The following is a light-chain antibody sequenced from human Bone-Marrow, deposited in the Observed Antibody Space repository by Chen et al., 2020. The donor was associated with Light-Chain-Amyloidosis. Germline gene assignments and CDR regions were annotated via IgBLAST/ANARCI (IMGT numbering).Light chain of an antibody. CDR1: NIGSTS. Sequence: SYVLTQPSSVSVAPGQTATLACGGNNIGSTSVHWYQQTPGQAPLLVVYDDSDRPSGIHERLSGSNSGNTATLTISRVEAGDEADYYCQVWDRSSDRPVFGGGTKLTVL. V-gene: IGLV3-21*02. CDR3: QVWDRSSDRPV. CDR2: DDS. J-gene: IGLJ3*02.